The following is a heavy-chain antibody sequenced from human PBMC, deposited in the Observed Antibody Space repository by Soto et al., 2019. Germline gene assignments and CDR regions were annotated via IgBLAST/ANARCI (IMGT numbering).Heavy chain of an antibody. J-gene: IGHJ4*02. D-gene: IGHD4-17*01. CDR2: IYHSGST. V-gene: IGHV4-4*02. Sequence: SETLSLTCAVSSGSISSSNWWSWVRQPPGKGLEWIGEIYHSGSTNYNPSLKSRVTISVDKSKNQFSLKLSSVTAADTAVYYCARRGYDYGDYFHDWGQGTLVTVSS. CDR1: SGSISSSNW. CDR3: ARRGYDYGDYFHD.